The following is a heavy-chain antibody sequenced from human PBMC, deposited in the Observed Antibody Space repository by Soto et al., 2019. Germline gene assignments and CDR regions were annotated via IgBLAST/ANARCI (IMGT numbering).Heavy chain of an antibody. CDR3: ARDRRDGHKRYFEF. D-gene: IGHD3-9*01. CDR2: ISFSGAT. V-gene: IGHV4-59*01. J-gene: IGHJ4*02. CDR1: GVSITSYF. Sequence: PSETLSLTCTVSGVSITSYFWSLIRQTPGKGLDWIGSISFSGATYSNPSLKGRAALSVDTSENHLSLTLNYVTSADTAVYFCARDRRDGHKRYFEFWGQGTQVTVSS.